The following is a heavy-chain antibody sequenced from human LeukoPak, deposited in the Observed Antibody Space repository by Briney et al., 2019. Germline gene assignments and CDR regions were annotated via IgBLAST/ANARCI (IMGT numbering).Heavy chain of an antibody. CDR3: ARAYSRSYSHFDD. CDR1: GGSISSYY. J-gene: IGHJ4*02. V-gene: IGHV4-4*07. CDR2: IQSSGST. Sequence: PSETLSLTCTVSGGSISSYYWSWIRQPAGKGLEWIGRIQSSGSTNYNPSLKSRVTMSVDTSKNQFSLRLSSVTAADTAMYFCARAYSRSYSHFDDWGQGTLVTVSS. D-gene: IGHD1-26*01.